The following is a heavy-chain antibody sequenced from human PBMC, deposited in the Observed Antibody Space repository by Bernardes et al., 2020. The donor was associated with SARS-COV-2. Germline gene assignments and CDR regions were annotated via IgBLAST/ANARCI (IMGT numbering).Heavy chain of an antibody. Sequence: GGSLRLSCAASGFTFSSEPMHWVRQAPGKGLEWVAVISNDGSKRYYAESVKGRFTISRDNSKNTLYLQMNSLTAEDTAVYYCARALDNWGQGTLVTVSS. CDR2: ISNDGSKR. CDR1: GFTFSSEP. V-gene: IGHV3-30-3*01. CDR3: ARALDN. J-gene: IGHJ4*02.